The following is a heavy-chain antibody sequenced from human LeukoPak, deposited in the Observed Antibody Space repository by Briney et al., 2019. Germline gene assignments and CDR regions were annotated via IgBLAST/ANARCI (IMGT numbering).Heavy chain of an antibody. CDR2: MYYSGST. Sequence: SETLSLTCTVSGGSISSSSYHWGWIRQPPGKGLEWIGTMYYSGSTYYNPSLKSRVTISIDTSKNQFSLELSSVTATDTAIYYCARQGGGGRAFDIWGQGTMVTVSS. CDR1: GGSISSSSYH. CDR3: ARQGGGGRAFDI. J-gene: IGHJ3*02. D-gene: IGHD1-26*01. V-gene: IGHV4-39*01.